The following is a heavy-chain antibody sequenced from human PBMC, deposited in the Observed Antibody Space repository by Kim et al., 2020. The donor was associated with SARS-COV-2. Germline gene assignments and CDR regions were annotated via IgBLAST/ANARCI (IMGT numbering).Heavy chain of an antibody. CDR2: T. D-gene: IGHD2-21*02. Sequence: TNHADSLEGLFTISRDKDKSKLYLQMNNLRSEDTAVYYCTRSDGADSIFDDWGQGTLVTVSS. CDR3: TRSDGADSIFDD. J-gene: IGHJ4*02. V-gene: IGHV3-74*01.